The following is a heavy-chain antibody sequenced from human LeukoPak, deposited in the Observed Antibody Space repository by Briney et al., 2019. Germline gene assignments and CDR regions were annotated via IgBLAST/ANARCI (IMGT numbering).Heavy chain of an antibody. D-gene: IGHD6-13*01. CDR1: GGSFSGYY. CDR2: INHSGST. V-gene: IGHV4-34*01. CDR3: ARERTAAFDY. J-gene: IGHJ4*02. Sequence: KPSETLSLTCAVYGGSFSGYYWSWIRQPPGKGLEWIGEINHSGSTNYNPSLKSRVTISVDTSKNQFSLKLSSVTAADTAVYYCARERTAAFDYWGQGTLVAVSS.